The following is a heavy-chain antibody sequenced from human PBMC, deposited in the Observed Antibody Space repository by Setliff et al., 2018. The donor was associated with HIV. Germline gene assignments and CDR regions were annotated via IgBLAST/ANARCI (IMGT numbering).Heavy chain of an antibody. CDR2: INSDGSST. CDR3: VGPFGYNGFYI. J-gene: IGHJ3*02. Sequence: GGSLRLSCAASGFTFSNYWMHWVRQPPGKGLVWVSRINSDGSSTTYADSVKGRFTISKDIAKNTLNLQMNSLRAEDTAIYYCVGPFGYNGFYIWGQGTMVTVSS. CDR1: GFTFSNYW. D-gene: IGHD6-25*01. V-gene: IGHV3-74*01.